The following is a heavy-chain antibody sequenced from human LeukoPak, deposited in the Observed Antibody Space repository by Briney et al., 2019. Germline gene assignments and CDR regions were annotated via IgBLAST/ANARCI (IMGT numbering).Heavy chain of an antibody. D-gene: IGHD5-18*01. CDR2: IYPGDSDT. Sequence: GESLKTSCKASGYGFPSYWIGWVRQMPGKGLEWMGIIYPGDSDTRYSPSFQGQVTISADKSTSTAYLQWSSLKASDTAMYYCARLRQLWTLDYWGQGTLVTVSS. CDR1: GYGFPSYW. J-gene: IGHJ4*02. V-gene: IGHV5-51*01. CDR3: ARLRQLWTLDY.